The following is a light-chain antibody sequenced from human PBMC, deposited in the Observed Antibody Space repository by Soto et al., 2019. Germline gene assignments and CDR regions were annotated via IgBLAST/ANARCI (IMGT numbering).Light chain of an antibody. CDR1: QDIRGA. V-gene: IGKV1-13*02. CDR2: DVS. CDR3: QQFNSYPIT. J-gene: IGKJ5*01. Sequence: AIQLTQSPSSLSASVGDRVTITCRASQDIRGALAWYQQKPGQAPNLLIYDVSTLESGVPSRFSGSGSGTEFTLTISSLQPEDFGTFYCQQFNSYPITFGHGTRLEIK.